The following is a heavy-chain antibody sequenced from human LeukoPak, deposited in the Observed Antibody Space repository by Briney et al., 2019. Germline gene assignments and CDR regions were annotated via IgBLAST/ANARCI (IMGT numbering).Heavy chain of an antibody. J-gene: IGHJ5*02. D-gene: IGHD6-13*01. CDR1: GGSFSGYY. Sequence: SETLSLTCAVYGGSFSGYYWSWIRQPPGKGLEWIGEINHSGSTNYNPSLKSRVTISVDTSKNQFSLKLSSVTAADTAVYYCAVWGAAAGTAFDPWGQGTLVTVSS. CDR3: AVWGAAAGTAFDP. V-gene: IGHV4-34*01. CDR2: INHSGST.